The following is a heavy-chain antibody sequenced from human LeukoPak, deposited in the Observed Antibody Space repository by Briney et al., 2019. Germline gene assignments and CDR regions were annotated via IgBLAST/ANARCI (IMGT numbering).Heavy chain of an antibody. J-gene: IGHJ4*02. CDR1: GGSVSSGSYY. D-gene: IGHD3-22*01. CDR2: IYYSGST. CDR3: ARADRPDYFDY. V-gene: IGHV4-61*01. Sequence: SETLSLTCTVSGGSVSSGSYYWSWIWQPPGKGLEWIGYIYYSGSTNYNPSLKSRVTISVDTSKNQFSLKLSSVTAADTAVYYCARADRPDYFDYWGQGTLVTVSS.